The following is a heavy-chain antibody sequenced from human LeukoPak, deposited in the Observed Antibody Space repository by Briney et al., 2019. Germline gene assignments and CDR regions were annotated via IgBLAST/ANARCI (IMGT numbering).Heavy chain of an antibody. CDR2: ISAYNGNT. J-gene: IGHJ4*02. CDR3: ASSYGSGSYDPNF. CDR1: GYTFTGYY. Sequence: ASVKVSCKASGYTFTGYYMHWVRQAPGQGLEWMGWISAYNGNTNYAQKLQGRVTMTTDTSTSTAYMELRSLRSDDTAVYYCASSYGSGSYDPNFWGQGTLVTVSS. D-gene: IGHD3-10*01. V-gene: IGHV1-18*04.